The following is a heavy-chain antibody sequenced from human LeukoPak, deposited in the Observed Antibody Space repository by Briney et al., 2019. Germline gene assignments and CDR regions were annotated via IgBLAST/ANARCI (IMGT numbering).Heavy chain of an antibody. CDR1: GGSISSGGYY. CDR3: ARESILTGYSGFVDY. CDR2: IYHSGST. V-gene: IGHV4-30-2*01. D-gene: IGHD3-9*01. J-gene: IGHJ4*02. Sequence: SETLSLTCTVSGGSISSGGYYWSWIRQPPGKGLEWIGYIYHSGSTYYNPSLKSRVTISVDTSKNQFSLKLSSVTAADTAVYYCARESILTGYSGFVDYWGQGTLVTVSS.